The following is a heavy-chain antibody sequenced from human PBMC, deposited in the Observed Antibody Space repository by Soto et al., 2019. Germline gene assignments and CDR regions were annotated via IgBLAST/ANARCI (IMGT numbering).Heavy chain of an antibody. V-gene: IGHV3-74*01. CDR2: INSDGSST. CDR3: ANGGLHLGELSTS. J-gene: IGHJ4*02. D-gene: IGHD3-16*02. CDR1: GFTFSSYW. Sequence: GGSLKLSCAASGFTFSSYWMHWVRQAPGKGLVWVSRINSDGSSTSYADSVKGRFTTSRDNAKNTLYLQMNSLRAEDTAVYYCANGGLHLGELSTSWGQGTLVTVSS.